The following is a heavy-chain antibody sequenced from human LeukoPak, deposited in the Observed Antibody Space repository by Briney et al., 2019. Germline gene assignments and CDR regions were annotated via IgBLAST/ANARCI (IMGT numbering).Heavy chain of an antibody. D-gene: IGHD6-19*01. V-gene: IGHV1-18*01. CDR3: ARDRAGSAWYTTFDY. J-gene: IGHJ4*02. CDR2: ISTYDANT. CDR1: GYTFTSYG. Sequence: GASVKVSCKASGYTFTSYGINWVRQAPGQGLEWMGWISTYDANTEYAQKLQGRVTMTTDTSTSRAYMDLRSLRSDDTAVYYCARDRAGSAWYTTFDYWGQGTLVTVSS.